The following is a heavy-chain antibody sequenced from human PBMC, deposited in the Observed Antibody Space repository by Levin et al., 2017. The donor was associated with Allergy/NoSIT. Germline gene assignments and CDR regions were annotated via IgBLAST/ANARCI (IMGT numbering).Heavy chain of an antibody. CDR3: AGLRITMVRGVRTLDC. Sequence: GGSLRLSCAASGFTFSDYYMSWIRQAPGKGLEWVSYISSSGSTIYYADSVKGRFTISRDNAKNSLYLQMNSLRAEDTAVYYCAGLRITMVRGVRTLDCWGQGTLVTVSS. CDR1: GFTFSDYY. D-gene: IGHD3-10*01. V-gene: IGHV3-11*01. J-gene: IGHJ4*02. CDR2: ISSSGSTI.